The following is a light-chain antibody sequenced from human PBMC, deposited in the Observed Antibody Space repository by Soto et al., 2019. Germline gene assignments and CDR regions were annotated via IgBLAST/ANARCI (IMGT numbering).Light chain of an antibody. V-gene: IGKV4-1*01. Sequence: DIVMTQSPDSLAVSLGERATINCKSTQSVLYSSNNKNCLAWYQQKPGQPPKLLIYWASTRESGVPDRFSGSGSGTDFTLTISGRQAEDVAVYYCQQYCSVPITFGQGTRLEIK. CDR1: QSVLYSSNNKNC. CDR3: QQYCSVPIT. J-gene: IGKJ5*01. CDR2: WAS.